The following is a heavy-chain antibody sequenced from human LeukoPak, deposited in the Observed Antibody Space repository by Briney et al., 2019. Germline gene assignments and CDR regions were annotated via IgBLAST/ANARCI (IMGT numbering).Heavy chain of an antibody. D-gene: IGHD7-27*01. J-gene: IGHJ3*02. Sequence: ASVKVSCKASGYTFTSYDINWVRQATGQGLEWMGWMNPNSGNTGYAQKFQGRVTMTRNTSISTAYMELSSLRSDDTAVYYCTRDKPGEGAFDIWGQGTMVTVSS. CDR2: MNPNSGNT. V-gene: IGHV1-8*01. CDR1: GYTFTSYD. CDR3: TRDKPGEGAFDI.